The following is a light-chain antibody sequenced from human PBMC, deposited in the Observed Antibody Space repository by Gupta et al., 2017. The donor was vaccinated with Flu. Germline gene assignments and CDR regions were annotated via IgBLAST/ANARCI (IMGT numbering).Light chain of an antibody. V-gene: IGLV1-40*01. CDR2: GNN. CDR3: QSYDSSLSNWV. CDR1: SSNIGAGYD. J-gene: IGLJ3*02. Sequence: QSVLTQPPSVSGAPGQRVTISCTGSSSNIGAGYDVHWYQQLPGTAPKLLIYGNNNRPSGVPDRFSGSKSGTSASLAITWLQAEDEADYYCQSYDSSLSNWVFGGGTKLTVL.